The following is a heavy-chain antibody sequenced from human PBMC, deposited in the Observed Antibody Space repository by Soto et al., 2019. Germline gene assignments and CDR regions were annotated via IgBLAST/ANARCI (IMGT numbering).Heavy chain of an antibody. V-gene: IGHV1-3*01. CDR2: INAGNGNT. Sequence: QVQLVQSGAEVKKPGASVKVSCKASGYTFTSYAMHWARQAPGQRLEWMGWINAGNGNTKYSQKFQGRVTITRDTSASTGYVELSSLRSEDTAVYYCASSFNDYDDYLENYYYYYCMDVWGKGTTVTVSS. CDR1: GYTFTSYA. CDR3: ASSFNDYDDYLENYYYYYCMDV. D-gene: IGHD4-17*01. J-gene: IGHJ6*03.